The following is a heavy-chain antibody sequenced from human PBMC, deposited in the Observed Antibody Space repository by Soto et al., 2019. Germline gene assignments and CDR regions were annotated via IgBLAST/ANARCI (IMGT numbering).Heavy chain of an antibody. V-gene: IGHV4-34*01. CDR3: ARGHLYLPGNYYGSGSYYNKAWFDP. Sequence: QVQLQQWGAGLLKPSETLSLTCAVYGGSFSGYYWSWIRQPPGKGLEWIGEINHSGSTNYNPSLKSRVTISVDPSKNQFSLKLSSVTAADTAVYYCARGHLYLPGNYYGSGSYYNKAWFDPWGQGTLVTVSS. CDR2: INHSGST. J-gene: IGHJ5*02. CDR1: GGSFSGYY. D-gene: IGHD3-10*01.